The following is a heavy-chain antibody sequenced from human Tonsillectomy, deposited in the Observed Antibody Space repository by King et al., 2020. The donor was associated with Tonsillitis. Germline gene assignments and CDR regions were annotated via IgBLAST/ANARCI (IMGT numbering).Heavy chain of an antibody. J-gene: IGHJ4*02. CDR1: GFTFSDYY. V-gene: IGHV3-11*06. Sequence: VQLVESGGGLVKPGGSLRLSCAASGFTFSDYYMNWIRQAPGKGLEWVSYISGSSTYTNYADPVKGRFTISRDNAKNSLFLQMNSLRAEDTAVYYCARAGDVYSHSDYWGQGTLVTVSS. D-gene: IGHD5-24*01. CDR2: ISGSSTYT. CDR3: ARAGDVYSHSDY.